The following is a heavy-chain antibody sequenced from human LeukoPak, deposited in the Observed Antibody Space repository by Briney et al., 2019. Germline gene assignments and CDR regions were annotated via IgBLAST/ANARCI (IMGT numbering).Heavy chain of an antibody. CDR1: GGSISSGSYY. CDR2: IYTSGST. CDR3: ARASSSEDQPITFDY. V-gene: IGHV4-61*02. Sequence: SETLSLTCTVSGGSISSGSYYWSWIRQPAGKGLEWIGRIYTSGSTNYNPSLMSRVTISVDTSKYQFSLKLSSVTAADTAVYYCARASSSEDQPITFDYWGQGTLVTVSS. D-gene: IGHD6-6*01. J-gene: IGHJ4*02.